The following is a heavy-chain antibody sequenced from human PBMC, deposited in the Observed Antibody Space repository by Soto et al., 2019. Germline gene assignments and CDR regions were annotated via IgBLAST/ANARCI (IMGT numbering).Heavy chain of an antibody. CDR2: IYYSGST. CDR1: YDSISIRGHY. CDR3: ARGRDGFVSWFDP. V-gene: IGHV4-31*03. D-gene: IGHD5-12*01. Sequence: HVQLQESGPGLLKPSQTLSLTCTVSYDSISIRGHYWSWIRQHPGKGLGWIGYIYYSGSTYYNPSLKSRLTISADTSKNQFSLKLTSVTAADTALYYGARGRDGFVSWFDPWGQGTLVTVSS. J-gene: IGHJ5*02.